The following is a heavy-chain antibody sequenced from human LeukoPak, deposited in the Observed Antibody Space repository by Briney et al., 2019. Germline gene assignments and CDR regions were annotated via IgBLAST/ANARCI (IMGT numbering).Heavy chain of an antibody. V-gene: IGHV4-39*07. Sequence: PSETLSLTCTVSGGSISSSSYYWGWIRQPPGKGLEWIGSIYYSGSTYYNPFLKSRVTISVDTSKNQFSLKLSSVTAADTAVYYCARTRIGSLWFGELFDYWGQGTLVTVSS. CDR1: GGSISSSSYY. CDR3: ARTRIGSLWFGELFDY. J-gene: IGHJ4*02. D-gene: IGHD3-10*01. CDR2: IYYSGST.